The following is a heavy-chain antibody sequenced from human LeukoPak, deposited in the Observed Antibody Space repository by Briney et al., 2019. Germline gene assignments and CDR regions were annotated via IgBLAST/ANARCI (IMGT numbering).Heavy chain of an antibody. CDR2: ISAHNGNT. Sequence: GASVKVSCKASGYTFTTHGIAWVRQAPGQGLEWMGWISAHNGNTNYAQSLQGRVTMTTDTSTNTDYMELRSLRSDDTAVYYCARDGYFDLWGRGTLVTVSS. CDR3: ARDGYFDL. CDR1: GYTFTTHG. J-gene: IGHJ2*01. V-gene: IGHV1-18*01.